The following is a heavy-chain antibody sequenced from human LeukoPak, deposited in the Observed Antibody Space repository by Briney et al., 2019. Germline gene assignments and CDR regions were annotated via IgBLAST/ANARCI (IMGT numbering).Heavy chain of an antibody. CDR3: ARRRVFNFDY. D-gene: IGHD2-8*01. CDR1: GGSISSSSYY. Sequence: SETLSLTCTVSGGSISSSSYYWGWIRQPPGKGPEWIGSIYYSGSTYYNPSLKSRVTISVDTSKNQFSLKLSSVTAADTAVYYCARRRVFNFDYWGQGTLVTVSS. V-gene: IGHV4-39*01. CDR2: IYYSGST. J-gene: IGHJ4*02.